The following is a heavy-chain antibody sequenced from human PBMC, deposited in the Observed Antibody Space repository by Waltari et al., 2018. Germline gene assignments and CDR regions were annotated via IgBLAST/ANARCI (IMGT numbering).Heavy chain of an antibody. D-gene: IGHD4-17*01. Sequence: QVQLVQSGAEVKKPGSSVKVSCKASGGTFSSYAISWVRQAPGQGLEWMGGIIPSVGTANYEQKFQGRVTITTDESTSTAYMELSSLRSEDTAVYYCARDSPTVRPDWYFDLWGRGTLVTVSS. J-gene: IGHJ2*01. CDR3: ARDSPTVRPDWYFDL. V-gene: IGHV1-69*05. CDR1: GGTFSSYA. CDR2: IIPSVGTA.